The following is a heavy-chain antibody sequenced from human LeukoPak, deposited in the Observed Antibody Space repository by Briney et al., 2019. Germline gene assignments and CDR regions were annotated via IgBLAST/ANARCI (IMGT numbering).Heavy chain of an antibody. V-gene: IGHV4-38-2*01. D-gene: IGHD5-12*01. CDR3: ARLVTGGCFDY. CDR1: GHSFSSGLY. Sequence: PSETLSLTCAVSGHSFSSGLYWGWIRQPPGKGLEYIGSIYHSGTTYYNPSLRSRATISLDTSKNQFSLRLRSVTAADTAVYYCARLVTGGCFDYWGQGTLVTVSS. J-gene: IGHJ4*02. CDR2: IYHSGTT.